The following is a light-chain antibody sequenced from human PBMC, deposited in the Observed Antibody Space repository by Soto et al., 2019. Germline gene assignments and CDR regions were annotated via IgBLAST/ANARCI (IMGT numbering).Light chain of an antibody. V-gene: IGKV3-11*01. CDR2: DAS. J-gene: IGKJ3*01. CDR1: QTVSFY. Sequence: EIVLTQSPATLSLSPGERATLSCRASQTVSFYLAWYQQKPGQAPRLLIYDASTRATGTPARFSGSGSGTDFTLTISSLEPEDFAVYYCQQRSNWPPLTFGPGTKVDIK. CDR3: QQRSNWPPLT.